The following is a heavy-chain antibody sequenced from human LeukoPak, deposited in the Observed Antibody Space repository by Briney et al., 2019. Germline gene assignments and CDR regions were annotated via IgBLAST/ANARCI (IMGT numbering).Heavy chain of an antibody. V-gene: IGHV4-39*07. CDR1: GGSISSSSYY. CDR2: IYYSGST. CDR3: ARKWVHNTLDI. D-gene: IGHD2-15*01. J-gene: IGHJ3*02. Sequence: SETLSLTCAVSGGSISSSSYYWGWIRQPPGKGLEWIGSIYYSGSTYYNPSLKSRVTISADTSKSQFSLTLRSVTAADTAVYYCARKWVHNTLDIWGQGTLVTVSS.